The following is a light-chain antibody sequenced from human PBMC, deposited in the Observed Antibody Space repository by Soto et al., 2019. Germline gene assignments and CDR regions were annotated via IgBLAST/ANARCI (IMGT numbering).Light chain of an antibody. V-gene: IGKV3-11*01. J-gene: IGKJ4*01. Sequence: EIVLTQSPATLSLSPGEIATLSCRASQSVGSSLAWYQQKPGQPPSLLIYDSSNRATGIPARFSGSGSGTDFTLTISSLEPEDFAVYYCQQRRELFTFGGGTKVEIK. CDR3: QQRRELFT. CDR2: DSS. CDR1: QSVGSS.